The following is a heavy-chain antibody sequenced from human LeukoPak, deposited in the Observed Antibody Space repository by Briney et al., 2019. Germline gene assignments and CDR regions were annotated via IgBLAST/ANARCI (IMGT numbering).Heavy chain of an antibody. Sequence: ASVKVSCKASGYTFTDYYMHWVRQASGQGLEWVGWINPNSGGTNYAQKFQGRVTMTWDTSITTAYMELSGLRSDDSAVYYCAREDDVDTTLVAGCLDFWGQGTLVTVSS. CDR3: AREDDVDTTLVAGCLDF. CDR2: INPNSGGT. D-gene: IGHD5-18*01. CDR1: GYTFTDYY. J-gene: IGHJ4*02. V-gene: IGHV1-2*02.